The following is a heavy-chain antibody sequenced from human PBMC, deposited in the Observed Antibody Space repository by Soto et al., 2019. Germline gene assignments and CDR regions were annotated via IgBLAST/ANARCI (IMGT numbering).Heavy chain of an antibody. V-gene: IGHV4-59*01. CDR2: IYNSGST. CDR1: GGSISNYY. CDR3: ARDGRLKNFGEFFPLSGWFDP. Sequence: SETLSLTCTVSGGSISNYYWSWIRQPPGKGLEWIGYIYNSGSTNYNPSLKSRAIILADTSKNQFSMQLTSVTAADTAVYYCARDGRLKNFGEFFPLSGWFDPWGQGTLVTVSS. J-gene: IGHJ5*02. D-gene: IGHD3-10*01.